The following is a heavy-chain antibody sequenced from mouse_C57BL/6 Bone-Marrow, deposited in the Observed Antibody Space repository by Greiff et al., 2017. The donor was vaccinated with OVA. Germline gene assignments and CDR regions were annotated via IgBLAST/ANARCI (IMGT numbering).Heavy chain of an antibody. CDR3: AKNLHYYAMDY. CDR1: GFSLTSYG. V-gene: IGHV2-5*01. D-gene: IGHD2-10*01. CDR2: IWRGGST. Sequence: VKLMESGPGLVQPSQTLSITCTVSGFSLTSYGVHWVRQSPGKGLEWLGVIWRGGSTDYNAAFMSRLSITKDNSKSQVFFKMNSLQADDTAIYYCAKNLHYYAMDYWGQGTSVTVSS. J-gene: IGHJ4*01.